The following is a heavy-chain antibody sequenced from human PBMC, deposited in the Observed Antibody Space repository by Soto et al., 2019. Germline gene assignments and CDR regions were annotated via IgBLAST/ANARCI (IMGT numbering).Heavy chain of an antibody. CDR2: INHSGST. Sequence: QVQLQQWGAGLLKPSETLSLTCAVYGGSFSGYYWSWIRQPPGKGLEWIREINHSGSTNYNPSLKSRVTISVDTSKNQFSLKLSSVTAADTAVYYCARSVYGDYVFTVDYWGQGTLVTVSS. D-gene: IGHD4-17*01. J-gene: IGHJ4*02. CDR3: ARSVYGDYVFTVDY. CDR1: GGSFSGYY. V-gene: IGHV4-34*01.